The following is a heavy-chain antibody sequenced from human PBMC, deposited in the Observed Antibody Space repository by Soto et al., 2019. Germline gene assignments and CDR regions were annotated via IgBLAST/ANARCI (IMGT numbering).Heavy chain of an antibody. CDR1: GYTFTSYY. CDR3: ARAQPAAVLRGWFDP. V-gene: IGHV1-46*01. Sequence: GASVKVSCKASGYTFTSYYMHWVRQAPGQGLEWIGIINPSGGSTSYAQKFQGRVTMTRDTSTSTVYMELSSLRSEDTAVYYCARAQPAAVLRGWFDPWGQGTLVTVSS. D-gene: IGHD2-2*01. J-gene: IGHJ5*02. CDR2: INPSGGST.